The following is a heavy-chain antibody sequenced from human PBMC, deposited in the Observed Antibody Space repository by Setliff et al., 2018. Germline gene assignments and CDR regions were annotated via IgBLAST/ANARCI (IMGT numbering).Heavy chain of an antibody. V-gene: IGHV4-61*02. D-gene: IGHD3-3*01. Sequence: SETLSLTCTVSGGSISSGTYYWSWIRQPAGKGLEWIGRLHTSGSIDYNPTLKSRVTMSVDTSRNQISLNLTSVTAADTAMYYCAREWTIFGILVISGWFDPWGQGTVVTVSS. CDR2: LHTSGSI. CDR3: AREWTIFGILVISGWFDP. CDR1: GGSISSGTYY. J-gene: IGHJ5*02.